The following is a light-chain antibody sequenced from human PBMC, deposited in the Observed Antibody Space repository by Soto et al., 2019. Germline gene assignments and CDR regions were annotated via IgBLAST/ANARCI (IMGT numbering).Light chain of an antibody. V-gene: IGKV3-20*01. CDR1: QSISSSY. CDR3: QQYGSSVT. CDR2: GAS. J-gene: IGKJ5*01. Sequence: EIVLTQSPGTLSLSPGERATPSSRASQSISSSYLAWYQQKPGQAPRLVIYGASNRATGIPDRFSGSGSGTDFTLTISRLEPEDFAVYYCQQYGSSVTFGQGTRLEIK.